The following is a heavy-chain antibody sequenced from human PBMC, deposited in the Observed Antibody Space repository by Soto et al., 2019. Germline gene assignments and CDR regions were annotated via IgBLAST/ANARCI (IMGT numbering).Heavy chain of an antibody. J-gene: IGHJ4*02. Sequence: QLQLQESGSGLVKPSQTLSLTCAVSGGSISSGGYSWSWIRQPPGKGLEWVGYIYHSGSTDYNPSLKSRVTISIDRSKTQFSLKLSSVTAADTAVYYCAGGSGNYYYWGQGTLVTVSS. CDR3: AGGSGNYYY. CDR1: GGSISSGGYS. CDR2: IYHSGST. V-gene: IGHV4-30-2*01. D-gene: IGHD3-10*01.